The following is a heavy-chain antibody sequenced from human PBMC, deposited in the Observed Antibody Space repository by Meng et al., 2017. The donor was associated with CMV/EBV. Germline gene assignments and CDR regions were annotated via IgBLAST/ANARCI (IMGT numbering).Heavy chain of an antibody. D-gene: IGHD5-18*01. CDR2: IRYDGSNK. V-gene: IGHV3-30*02. J-gene: IGHJ4*02. Sequence: GESLKISCAASGFTFSSYGMHWVRQAPGKGLEWVAFIRYDGSNKYYADSVKGRFTISRDNSKNTLYLQMNSLRAEDTAVYYCAKCKGGYSYGDFDYWGQGTLVTVSS. CDR1: GFTFSSYG. CDR3: AKCKGGYSYGDFDY.